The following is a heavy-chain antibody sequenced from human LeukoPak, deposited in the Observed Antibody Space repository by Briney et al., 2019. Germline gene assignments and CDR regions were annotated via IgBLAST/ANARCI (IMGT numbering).Heavy chain of an antibody. CDR2: ISAYNGNT. D-gene: IGHD3-16*02. V-gene: IGHV1-18*01. Sequence: ASVKVSCKASGYTFTSYGISWVRQAPGQGLEWMGWISAYNGNTNYAQKLQGRVTMTTDTSTSTAYMELRSLRSDDTAVYYRARRLHSYYDYVWGSYRLTYDAFDIWGQGTMVTVSS. CDR1: GYTFTSYG. CDR3: ARRLHSYYDYVWGSYRLTYDAFDI. J-gene: IGHJ3*02.